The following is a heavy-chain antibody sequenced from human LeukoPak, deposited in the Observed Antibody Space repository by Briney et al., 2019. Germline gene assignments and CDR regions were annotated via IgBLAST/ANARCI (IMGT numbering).Heavy chain of an antibody. D-gene: IGHD5-24*01. CDR1: GFTFSSYW. CDR2: INSDGRST. Sequence: GRSLRLSCAASGFTFSSYWMHWVRQAPGKGLVWVSRINSDGRSTSYAGSVKGRFTISRDNAKNTLYLQMNSLGAEDTAVYYCASGSRRDGYNFVTDWGQGTLVTVSS. V-gene: IGHV3-74*01. J-gene: IGHJ4*02. CDR3: ASGSRRDGYNFVTD.